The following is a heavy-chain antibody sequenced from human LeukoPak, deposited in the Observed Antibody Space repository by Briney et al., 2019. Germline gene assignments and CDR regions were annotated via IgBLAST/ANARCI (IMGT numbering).Heavy chain of an antibody. Sequence: GGSLRLSCAASGFTVSSNYMGWVRQAPGKGLEWVSVIYSGGSAYYADSVKGRFTISRDNSKNTLYLQMNSLRAEDTAVYYCARVGDGSGWFVYWGQGTLVTVSS. CDR1: GFTVSSNY. D-gene: IGHD6-19*01. J-gene: IGHJ4*02. CDR2: IYSGGSA. V-gene: IGHV3-53*01. CDR3: ARVGDGSGWFVY.